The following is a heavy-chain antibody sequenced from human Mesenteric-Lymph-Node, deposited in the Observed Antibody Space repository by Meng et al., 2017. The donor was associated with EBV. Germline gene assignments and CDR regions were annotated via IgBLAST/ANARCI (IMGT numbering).Heavy chain of an antibody. CDR1: GGTFSTYP. CDR2: IIPMFHTP. CDR3: ARRAGAMIVVVEGGWFDP. Sequence: QVQLVQSAPEVKKPGSSVKVSCTASGGTFSTYPISWVRQAPGQGLEWMGGIIPMFHTPNYAPKFQGRVTITADESTSTAYMELSSLKSEDTAVYYCARRAGAMIVVVEGGWFDPWGQGTLVTVSS. V-gene: IGHV1-69*01. D-gene: IGHD3-22*01. J-gene: IGHJ5*02.